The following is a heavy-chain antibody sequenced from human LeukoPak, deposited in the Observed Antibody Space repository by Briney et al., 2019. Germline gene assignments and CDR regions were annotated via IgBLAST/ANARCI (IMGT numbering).Heavy chain of an antibody. CDR2: IYYSGTT. CDR1: GGSISSYY. D-gene: IGHD2-2*01. V-gene: IGHV4-59*12. J-gene: IGHJ3*02. Sequence: KPSETLSLTCTVSGGSISSYYWSWIRQPPGKGLEWIGYIYYSGTTNYNPSLKSRVTISVDTSKNQFSLNLSSVTAADTAVYSCARGLPVPAHDAFDIWGQGTMVTVSS. CDR3: ARGLPVPAHDAFDI.